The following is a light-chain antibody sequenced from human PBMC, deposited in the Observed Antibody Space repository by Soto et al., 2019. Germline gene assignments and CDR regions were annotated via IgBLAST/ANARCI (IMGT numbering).Light chain of an antibody. Sequence: QSVLTQSSSASASLGSSVKLTCTLSSGHSSYIIAWHQQQPGKAPRYLMKLEGSGSYNKGSGVPDRFSGSSSGADRYLTISNLQSEDEADYYWETWDSNTHVFGTGTKLTVL. CDR1: SGHSSYI. J-gene: IGLJ1*01. V-gene: IGLV4-60*03. CDR3: ETWDSNTHV. CDR2: LEGSGSY.